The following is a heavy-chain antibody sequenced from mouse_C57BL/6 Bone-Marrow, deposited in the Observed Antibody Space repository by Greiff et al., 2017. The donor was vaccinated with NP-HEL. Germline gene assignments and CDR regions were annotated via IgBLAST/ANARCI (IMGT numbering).Heavy chain of an antibody. D-gene: IGHD2-14*01. Sequence: QVTLNESGPGILQSSQTLSLTCSFSGFSLSTSGMGVSWIRQPSGQGLEWLAHIYWDDDKRYHPSLKSRLTISKDTSRNQVFLKITSVDTADTATYYCARMVGYWTWFAYWGQGTLVTVSA. CDR1: GFSLSTSGMG. J-gene: IGHJ3*01. CDR2: IYWDDDK. V-gene: IGHV8-12*01. CDR3: ARMVGYWTWFAY.